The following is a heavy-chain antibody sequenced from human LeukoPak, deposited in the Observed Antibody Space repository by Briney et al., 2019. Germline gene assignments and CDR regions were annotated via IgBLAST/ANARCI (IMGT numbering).Heavy chain of an antibody. CDR3: ARELRSETYRSYYFDY. Sequence: PGGSLRLSCAASGFTVSSNYMNWVRQAPGKGLEWVSIIYGGGSTYYADSVKGRFTISRDNSKNTLYLQMSSLRAEDTAVYYCARELRSETYRSYYFDYWGQGTLVTVSS. CDR1: GFTVSSNY. CDR2: IYGGGST. V-gene: IGHV3-53*01. J-gene: IGHJ4*02.